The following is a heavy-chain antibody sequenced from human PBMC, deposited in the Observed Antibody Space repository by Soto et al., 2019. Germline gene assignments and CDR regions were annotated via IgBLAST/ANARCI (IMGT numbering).Heavy chain of an antibody. V-gene: IGHV4-34*01. D-gene: IGHD5-18*01. Sequence: QVQLHQWGAGLLKPSETLSLTCDVYGGSFSGYYWTWIRQTPGKGLEWIGETHPRGDHDFNPSLASRLTISLDTSKKQFFLKLSSVTAADTAVYYCARGQDSAKVAHWGQGALITVSS. CDR2: THPRGDH. J-gene: IGHJ4*02. CDR1: GGSFSGYY. CDR3: ARGQDSAKVAH.